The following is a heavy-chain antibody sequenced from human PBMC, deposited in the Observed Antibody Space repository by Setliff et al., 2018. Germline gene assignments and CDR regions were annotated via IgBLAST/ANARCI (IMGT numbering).Heavy chain of an antibody. CDR1: GGTFSSYA. D-gene: IGHD2-15*01. Sequence: ASVKVSCKASGGTFSSYAISWVRQAPGQGLEWMGWISAYNGNTNYVQKLQGRVTMATDTSTNTAYMEVRSLGSDDTAMYYCARAVGYCSGGSCYKGDDYWGQGTLVTVSS. V-gene: IGHV1-18*01. CDR3: ARAVGYCSGGSCYKGDDY. J-gene: IGHJ4*02. CDR2: ISAYNGNT.